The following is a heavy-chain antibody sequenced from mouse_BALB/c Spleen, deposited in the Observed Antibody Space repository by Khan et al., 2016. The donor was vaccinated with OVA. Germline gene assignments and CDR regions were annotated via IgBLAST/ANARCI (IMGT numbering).Heavy chain of an antibody. CDR3: ARGGSSGPAWFTY. D-gene: IGHD3-1*01. CDR2: IRYDGNS. CDR1: GYSITSGYF. Sequence: EVQLQESGPGLVKPSQSLSLTCSVTGYSITSGYFWNWIRQFPGNNLEWMGYIRYDGNSNYNPSLKNRISITRDTSKNQFFLKLNPVTPEDTATYYCARGGSSGPAWFTYWGQGTLVTVSA. J-gene: IGHJ3*01. V-gene: IGHV3-6*02.